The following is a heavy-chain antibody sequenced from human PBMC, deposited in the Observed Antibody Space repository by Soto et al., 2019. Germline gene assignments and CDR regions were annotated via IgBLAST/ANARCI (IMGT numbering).Heavy chain of an antibody. CDR3: AKDISSYGDYTEIEY. Sequence: SLKISCAGSVFTFDDYAMHWVLQNPVKGLEWVSGISWNSGSIGYADSVKGRFTISRDNAKNSLYLQMNSLRAEDTALYYCAKDISSYGDYTEIEYWGQGTLVTVSS. V-gene: IGHV3-9*01. CDR1: VFTFDDYA. D-gene: IGHD4-17*01. CDR2: ISWNSGSI. J-gene: IGHJ4*02.